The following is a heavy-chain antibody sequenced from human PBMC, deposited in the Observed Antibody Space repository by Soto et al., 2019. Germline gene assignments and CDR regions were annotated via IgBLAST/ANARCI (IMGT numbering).Heavy chain of an antibody. CDR3: ARSDGRY. V-gene: IGHV4-59*01. J-gene: IGHJ4*02. CDR2: IYYSGST. CDR1: GGSISSYY. Sequence: QVQLQESGPGLVKPSETLFLTCTVSGGSISSYYWSWIRQPPGKGLEWIGYIYYSGSTNYNPSLKSRVTISVDTSKNQFSLQLSSVTAADTAVYYCARSDGRYWGQGTLVTVSS.